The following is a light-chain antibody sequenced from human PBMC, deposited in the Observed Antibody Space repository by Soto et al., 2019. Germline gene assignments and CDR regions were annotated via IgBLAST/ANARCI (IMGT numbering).Light chain of an antibody. CDR1: QSVSSN. J-gene: IGKJ1*01. Sequence: ERIMTQSPATLSVSPGESATLSCRASQSVSSNLAWYQQKPGQAPRLLIYGVSTRATGIPARFSGSGSETKFTLTISSLQSEDFANYYCQHYNSYSEAFGQGTQVELK. V-gene: IGKV3-15*01. CDR3: QHYNSYSEA. CDR2: GVS.